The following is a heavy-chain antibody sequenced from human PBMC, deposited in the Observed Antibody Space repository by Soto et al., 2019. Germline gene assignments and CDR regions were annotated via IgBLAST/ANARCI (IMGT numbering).Heavy chain of an antibody. CDR3: ARRCGGDCMNWFDP. CDR1: GGTFSSYA. V-gene: IGHV1-69*12. J-gene: IGHJ5*02. D-gene: IGHD2-21*02. CDR2: IIPIFGTA. Sequence: QVQLVQSGAEVKKPGSSVKVSCKASGGTFSSYAISWVRQAPGQGLEWMGGIIPIFGTANYAQKFQGRVTITADEYXSTAYMELSRLRSEDTAVYYCARRCGGDCMNWFDPWGQGTLVTVSS.